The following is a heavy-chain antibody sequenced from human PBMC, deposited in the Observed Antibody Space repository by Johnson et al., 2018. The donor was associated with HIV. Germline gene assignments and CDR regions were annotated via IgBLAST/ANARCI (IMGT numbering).Heavy chain of an antibody. CDR3: ARVALNVGNDAFDI. CDR1: GFTFDEYA. Sequence: VQLVESGGGVVRPGGSLRLSCAASGFTFDEYAMTWVRQVPGKGLEWVSGINWNGGSTGYADSVKGRFTISRDNAKNSLYLQMNSLRAEDTALYYCARVALNVGNDAFDIWGQGTMVTVSS. CDR2: INWNGGST. D-gene: IGHD1-1*01. V-gene: IGHV3-20*04. J-gene: IGHJ3*02.